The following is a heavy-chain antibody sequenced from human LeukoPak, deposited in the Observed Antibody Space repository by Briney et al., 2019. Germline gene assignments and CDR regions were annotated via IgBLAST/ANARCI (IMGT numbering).Heavy chain of an antibody. J-gene: IGHJ4*02. CDR1: GFSIKTYS. V-gene: IGHV3-21*01. Sequence: GGSLRLSCAASGFSIKTYSMTWVRQAPGKGLEWVSTISSSGGYIYYADSVKGRFTISRDTAKNSLYLQMNSLRVEDTAVYNCARLRDTVTTASDYWGQGTLVTVSS. D-gene: IGHD4-17*01. CDR2: ISSSGGYI. CDR3: ARLRDTVTTASDY.